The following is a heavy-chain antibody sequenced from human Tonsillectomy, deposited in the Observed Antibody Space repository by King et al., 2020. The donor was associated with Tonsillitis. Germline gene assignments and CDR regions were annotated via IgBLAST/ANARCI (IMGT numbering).Heavy chain of an antibody. J-gene: IGHJ3*02. CDR2: IWYDGSNK. Sequence: VQLVESGGGVVQPGRSRRLSCAASGFIFSSYGMHWVRQAPGKGLEWVAVIWYDGSNKYYADSVKGRFTISRDNSKNTLYLHMNSLRAEDTAVYYCARDWRRAVAASGAFDIWGQGTMVTVSS. CDR3: ARDWRRAVAASGAFDI. CDR1: GFIFSSYG. V-gene: IGHV3-33*08. D-gene: IGHD6-19*01.